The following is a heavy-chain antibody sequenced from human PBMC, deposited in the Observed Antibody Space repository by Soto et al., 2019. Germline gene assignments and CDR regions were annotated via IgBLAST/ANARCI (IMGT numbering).Heavy chain of an antibody. V-gene: IGHV5-51*01. D-gene: IGHD1-26*01. CDR1: GYSFSTYW. CDR2: IYPGDSDT. J-gene: IGHJ3*02. CDR3: ARPWAAGATDAFDI. Sequence: PGESLKISCRGSGYSFSTYWIAWVRQMPGKGLEWMGIIYPGDSDTRYSLSFQGQVTISADKSISTAYLQWISLRASDTAMYYCARPWAAGATDAFDIWGLGTMVTVSS.